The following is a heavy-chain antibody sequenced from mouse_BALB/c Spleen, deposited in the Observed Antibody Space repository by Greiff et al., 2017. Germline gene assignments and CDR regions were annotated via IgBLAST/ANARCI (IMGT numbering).Heavy chain of an antibody. V-gene: IGHV5-6-5*01. CDR2: ISSGGST. Sequence: EVKLQESGGGLVKPGGSLKLSCAASGFTFSSYAMSWVRQTPEKRLEWVASISSGGSTYYPDSVKGRFTISRDNARNILYLQMSSLRSEDTAMYYCARVYYGNAMDYWGQGTSVTVSS. J-gene: IGHJ4*01. CDR3: ARVYYGNAMDY. CDR1: GFTFSSYA. D-gene: IGHD1-1*01.